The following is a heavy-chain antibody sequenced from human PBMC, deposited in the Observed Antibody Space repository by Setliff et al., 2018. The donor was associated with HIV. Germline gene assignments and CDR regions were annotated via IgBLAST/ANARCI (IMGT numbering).Heavy chain of an antibody. Sequence: GGSLRLSCAASGFTFSSAWMGWVRQAPAKGLEWVANISPDGSATYYVESVKGRFTISRDNAKNSLYLQMNSLRAEDTAVYYCARDRVVGATLDPLDLWGQGTMVTVSS. D-gene: IGHD1-26*01. V-gene: IGHV3-7*01. J-gene: IGHJ3*01. CDR2: ISPDGSAT. CDR1: GFTFSSAW. CDR3: ARDRVVGATLDPLDL.